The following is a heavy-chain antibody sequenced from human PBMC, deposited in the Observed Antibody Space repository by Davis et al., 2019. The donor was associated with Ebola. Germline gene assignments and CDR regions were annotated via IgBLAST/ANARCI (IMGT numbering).Heavy chain of an antibody. J-gene: IGHJ4*02. CDR1: GFTFSTYW. CDR3: ATLPGYY. V-gene: IGHV3-74*01. D-gene: IGHD1-26*01. Sequence: HTGGSLRLSCAASGFTFSTYWMHWVRQAPGKGLEWVAGTSGKGTSTDYADSVKGRFTISRDNAKNTLYLQMNNLRVEDTAVYYCATLPGYYWGQGTLVTVSS. CDR2: TSGKGTST.